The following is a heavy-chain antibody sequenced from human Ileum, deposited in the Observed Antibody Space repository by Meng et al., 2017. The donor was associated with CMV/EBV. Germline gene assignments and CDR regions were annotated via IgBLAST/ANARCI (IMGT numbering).Heavy chain of an antibody. Sequence: GGSLSLSCTGSGFNVTTNYMSWVRQAPGKGPEWVSVIYAGGSTYLAGSVKGRFTVSRDNSTNTVYLHMTSLGPEDTAVYYCSRQFTLLWFAGFGPWGQGTLVTVSS. CDR1: GFNVTTNY. CDR2: IYAGGST. V-gene: IGHV3-66*02. D-gene: IGHD3-10*01. CDR3: SRQFTLLWFAGFGP. J-gene: IGHJ5*02.